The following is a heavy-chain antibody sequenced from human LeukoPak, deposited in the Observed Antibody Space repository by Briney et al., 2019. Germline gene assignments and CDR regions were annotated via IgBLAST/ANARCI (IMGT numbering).Heavy chain of an antibody. CDR2: ISPSGGST. V-gene: IGHV1-46*01. CDR1: GYTFTSNY. J-gene: IGHJ6*03. D-gene: IGHD3-10*01. CDR3: ARGNDGSGSPSYYFYYMDV. Sequence: GASVKVSCKAFGYTFTSNYMHWVRQAPGQGPEWMGVISPSGGSTTYAQKFQGRVTLTRDMSTSTAYMELSSLRSEDTAVYYCARGNDGSGSPSYYFYYMDVWGKGTTVTISS.